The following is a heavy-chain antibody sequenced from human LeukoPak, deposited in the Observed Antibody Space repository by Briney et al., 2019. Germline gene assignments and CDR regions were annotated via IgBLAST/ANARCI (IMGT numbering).Heavy chain of an antibody. CDR1: GFSLSTSGVG. CDR3: ARRRPDTAMVNYYYYYMDV. D-gene: IGHD5-18*01. J-gene: IGHJ6*03. Sequence: SGPTLVNPTQTLTLTCTYSGFSLSTSGVGGGWIRQPPGKALEWLARIDWDDDKYYSTSLKTRLTISKDTSKNQVVLTMTNMDPVDTATYYCARRRPDTAMVNYYYYYMDVWGKGTTVTVSS. CDR2: IDWDDDK. V-gene: IGHV2-70*11.